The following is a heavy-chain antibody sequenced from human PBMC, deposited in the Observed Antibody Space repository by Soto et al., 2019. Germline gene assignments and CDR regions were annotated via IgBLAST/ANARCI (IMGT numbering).Heavy chain of an antibody. J-gene: IGHJ6*02. CDR1: DCPITNSKFH. Sequence: SETLSPTRTVFDCPITNSKFHWGWVRQPPGKGVEGTVFIYYIGSTYYHPSLSSRVTISLDTSKNQHSLELSSVTAADTAVYYCASGYYDILTGQAPYYYYYGMDVWGQGTTVTVSS. D-gene: IGHD3-9*01. CDR3: ASGYYDILTGQAPYYYYYGMDV. CDR2: IYYIGST. V-gene: IGHV4-39*01.